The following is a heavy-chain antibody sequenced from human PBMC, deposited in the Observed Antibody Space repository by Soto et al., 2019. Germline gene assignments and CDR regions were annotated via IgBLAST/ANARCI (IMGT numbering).Heavy chain of an antibody. Sequence: PGGSLRLSCAASGSTFSSSEMHWVRQAPGKGLEWVSYISTSGSVIYYADSVKRRFTISRDNANNLLYLQMNSLRAEDTAVYFCASVNLRFSYGIDVWGQGTTVTV. CDR3: ASVNLRFSYGIDV. J-gene: IGHJ6*02. CDR1: GSTFSSSE. D-gene: IGHD3-3*01. V-gene: IGHV3-48*03. CDR2: ISTSGSVI.